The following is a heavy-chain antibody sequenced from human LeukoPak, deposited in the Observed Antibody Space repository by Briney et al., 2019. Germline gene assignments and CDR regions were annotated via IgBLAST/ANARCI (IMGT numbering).Heavy chain of an antibody. CDR2: IYTSGST. Sequence: KTSETLSLTCTVSGGSISSYYWSWIRQPAGKGLEWIGHIYTSGSTSYNPSLKTRVTMSVDTSKNQFSLKLSSVTAADTAVYYCARAPSYFVMANYWGQGTLVTVSS. D-gene: IGHD3-10*02. CDR1: GGSISSYY. V-gene: IGHV4-4*07. CDR3: ARAPSYFVMANY. J-gene: IGHJ4*02.